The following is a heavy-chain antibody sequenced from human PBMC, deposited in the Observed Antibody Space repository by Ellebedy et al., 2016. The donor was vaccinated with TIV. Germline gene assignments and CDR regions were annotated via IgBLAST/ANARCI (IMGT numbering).Heavy chain of an antibody. CDR3: AREGSTVTSHFDC. Sequence: ASVKVSCKASGYTFTSYGVSWVRQAPGQGLEWMGWISPYNGHTDYAQKFQGGVTITADKSTSTAYMELSSLRSEDTAVYYCAREGSTVTSHFDCWGQGTLVTVSS. V-gene: IGHV1-18*01. CDR2: ISPYNGHT. CDR1: GYTFTSYG. D-gene: IGHD4-11*01. J-gene: IGHJ4*02.